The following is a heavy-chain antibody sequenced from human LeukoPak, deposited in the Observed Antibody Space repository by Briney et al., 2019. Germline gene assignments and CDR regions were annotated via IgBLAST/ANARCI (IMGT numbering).Heavy chain of an antibody. V-gene: IGHV3-48*04. D-gene: IGHD1-26*01. CDR2: ISSSSSTI. CDR3: ARDHQVGATNFDY. Sequence: GGSLRLSCTASGFTITSYVTNWVRQAPGKGLEWVSYISSSSSTIYYADSVKGRFTISRDNAKNSLYLQMNSLRAEDTAVYYCARDHQVGATNFDYWGQGTLVTVSS. CDR1: GFTITSYV. J-gene: IGHJ4*02.